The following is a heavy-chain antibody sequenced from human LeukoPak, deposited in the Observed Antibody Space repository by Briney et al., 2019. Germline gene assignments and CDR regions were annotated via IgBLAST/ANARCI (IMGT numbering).Heavy chain of an antibody. CDR2: ISSGAGST. Sequence: GGSLRLSCAASGFTLSDYVMSWVRQAPGKGLEWVSSISSGAGSTYYADSVKGRVTISRNNFKDTLYLQMNSLRAEDTAIYYCARMGGGAVPFPWGQGTLVTVSS. CDR1: GFTLSDYV. J-gene: IGHJ5*02. CDR3: ARMGGGAVPFP. V-gene: IGHV3-23*01. D-gene: IGHD2-8*01.